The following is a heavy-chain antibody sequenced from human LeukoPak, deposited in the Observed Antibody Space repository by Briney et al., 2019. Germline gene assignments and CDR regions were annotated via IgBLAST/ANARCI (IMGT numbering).Heavy chain of an antibody. CDR1: GGSFSGYY. Sequence: PPETLSLTCAVYGGSFSGYYWSWIRQPPGKGLEWIGSIYYSGSTNYNPSLKSRVTISVDTSKNQFSLKLSSVTAADTAVYYCARQGGWYLLRWFDPWGQGTLVTVSS. J-gene: IGHJ5*02. D-gene: IGHD6-19*01. CDR3: ARQGGWYLLRWFDP. V-gene: IGHV4-34*01. CDR2: IYYSGST.